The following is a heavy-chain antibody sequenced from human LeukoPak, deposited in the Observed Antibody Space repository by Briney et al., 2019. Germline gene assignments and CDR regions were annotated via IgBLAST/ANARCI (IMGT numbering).Heavy chain of an antibody. CDR1: GGSFSGYY. CDR2: INHSGST. J-gene: IGHJ6*03. V-gene: IGHV4-34*01. Sequence: PSETLSLTCAVYGGSFSGYYWSWIRQPPGKGQEWIGEINHSGSTNYNPSLKSRVTISVDTSKNQFSLKLSSVTAADTAVYYCARGPGVRWNYYYYYMDVWGKGTTVTVSS. D-gene: IGHD1-14*01. CDR3: ARGPGVRWNYYYYYMDV.